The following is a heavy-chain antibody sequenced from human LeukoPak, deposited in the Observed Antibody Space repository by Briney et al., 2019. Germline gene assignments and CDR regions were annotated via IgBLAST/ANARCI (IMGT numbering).Heavy chain of an antibody. CDR2: IKQDGSDK. CDR3: ARVGRHDYGDPDFDS. CDR1: GFMFRNYW. D-gene: IGHD4-17*01. V-gene: IGHV3-7*03. Sequence: GGSLRLSCAASGFMFRNYWMSWVRQAPGKGLEWVANIKQDGSDKYYVDSVKGRFTISGDNAKNSLYLQMNNLRADDTAVYYCARVGRHDYGDPDFDSWGQGTLVTVSS. J-gene: IGHJ4*02.